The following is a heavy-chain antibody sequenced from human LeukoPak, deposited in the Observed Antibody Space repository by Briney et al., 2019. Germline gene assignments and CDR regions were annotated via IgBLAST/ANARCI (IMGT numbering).Heavy chain of an antibody. CDR3: ARSPSYCSGGRCYVTHYFDY. CDR2: ISWNSGSI. V-gene: IGHV3-9*01. Sequence: RPAGSLRLSCAASGFTFDDYAMHWLPQVPGKGLKWVSGISWNSGSIGYADSVKGRFTISRDNAKTSLYLQMNRLRAEDTALYYCARSPSYCSGGRCYVTHYFDYWGQGTLVTVSS. CDR1: GFTFDDYA. J-gene: IGHJ4*02. D-gene: IGHD2-15*01.